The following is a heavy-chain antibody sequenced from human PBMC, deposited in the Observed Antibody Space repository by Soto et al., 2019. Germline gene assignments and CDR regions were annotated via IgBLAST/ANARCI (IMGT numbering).Heavy chain of an antibody. CDR1: GFTFSSNA. V-gene: IGHV3-23*01. Sequence: EVQLLESGGGLVQPGGSLRLSCAASGFTFSSNAMSWVRQAPGKGLEWVSAISGSGGSTYYADSVKGRFTISRDNTKNTLYLQMNSLRAEDTAVYYCAKDGGYSSQPDVDENYYYYGMDVWGQGTTVTVSS. J-gene: IGHJ6*02. D-gene: IGHD6-13*01. CDR2: ISGSGGST. CDR3: AKDGGYSSQPDVDENYYYYGMDV.